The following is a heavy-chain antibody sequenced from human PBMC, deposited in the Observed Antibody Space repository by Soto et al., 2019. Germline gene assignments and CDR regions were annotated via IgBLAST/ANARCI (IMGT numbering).Heavy chain of an antibody. Sequence: GGSLRLSCAASGFMFSIYDMHWVRQPTGKGLEWVSAIGTTGDSYYAGSVKGRFTISRDDAKGSLYLRVNSLRVGDTAVYYCARGSRHGSGSLRPGPSDIFDIWGQGTMVTVSS. CDR3: ARGSRHGSGSLRPGPSDIFDI. D-gene: IGHD3-10*01. J-gene: IGHJ3*02. V-gene: IGHV3-13*01. CDR2: IGTTGDS. CDR1: GFMFSIYD.